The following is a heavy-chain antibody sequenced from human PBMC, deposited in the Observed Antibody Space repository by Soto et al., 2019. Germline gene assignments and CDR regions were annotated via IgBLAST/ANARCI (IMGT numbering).Heavy chain of an antibody. CDR1: GFTYSSYG. D-gene: IGHD2-2*01. CDR2: ISYDGSNK. CDR3: AKDVVVVPAATWDGMDV. J-gene: IGHJ6*02. Sequence: GGSLRLSCAPSGFTYSSYGMPWVRLAPVNGLEWVAVISYDGSNKYYADSVKGRFTISRDNSKNTLYLQMNSLRAEDTAVYYCAKDVVVVPAATWDGMDVWGQGTTVTVSS. V-gene: IGHV3-30*18.